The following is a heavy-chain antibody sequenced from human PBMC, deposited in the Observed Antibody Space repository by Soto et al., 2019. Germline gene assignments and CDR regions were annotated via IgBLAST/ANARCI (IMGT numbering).Heavy chain of an antibody. D-gene: IGHD2-21*01. CDR1: GFTFSRHW. CDR3: ARDRADPIGDYHPLFDS. Sequence: PGGSLRLSCAASGFTFSRHWMHWVRQAPGKGLVWVSRIDSEGRITNYADSVKGRFTVSRDNAKNTLYLQMNSLSAEDTAVYYCARDRADPIGDYHPLFDSWGLGTLVTVSS. J-gene: IGHJ4*02. CDR2: IDSEGRIT. V-gene: IGHV3-74*01.